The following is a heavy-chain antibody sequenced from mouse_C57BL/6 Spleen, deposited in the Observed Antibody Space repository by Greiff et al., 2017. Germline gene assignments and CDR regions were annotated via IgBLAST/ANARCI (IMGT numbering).Heavy chain of an antibody. CDR1: GYTFTSYW. Sequence: VQLQQPGTELVKPGASVKLSCKASGYTFTSYWMHWVKQRPGQGLEWIGNINPSNGGTNYNEKFKSKATLTVDNASSTAYMQLSSLTSEDSAVYYCARRNYGSSYVSYWYFDVWGTGTTVTVSS. CDR3: ARRNYGSSYVSYWYFDV. CDR2: INPSNGGT. D-gene: IGHD1-1*01. J-gene: IGHJ1*03. V-gene: IGHV1-53*01.